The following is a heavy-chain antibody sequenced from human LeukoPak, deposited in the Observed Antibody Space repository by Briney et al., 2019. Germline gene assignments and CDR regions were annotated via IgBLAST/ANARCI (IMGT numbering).Heavy chain of an antibody. Sequence: PGGSLRLSCAASGFTFGNNYMTWVRQAPGKGLEWVANIKEDASATAYVGSVKGRFTISRDNARNSLYLQMNSLRADDTAVYYCARWSYSSGWFIDNWGQGTLVTVSS. CDR3: ARWSYSSGWFIDN. CDR1: GFTFGNNY. V-gene: IGHV3-7*01. D-gene: IGHD6-19*01. J-gene: IGHJ4*02. CDR2: IKEDASAT.